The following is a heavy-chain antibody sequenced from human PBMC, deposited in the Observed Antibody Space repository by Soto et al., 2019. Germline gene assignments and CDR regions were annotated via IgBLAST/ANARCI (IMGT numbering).Heavy chain of an antibody. CDR3: AREGINNYNEYYFDS. J-gene: IGHJ4*02. V-gene: IGHV4-34*01. Sequence: SGPLYLTSTVYVGSFTFRGYYWSWIRQPPGKGLEWIGEINHSGSTNYNPSLESRVTISLDASKNQFSLDLTSVTAADTAVYYCAREGINNYNEYYFDSWGQGTVVTVSS. CDR1: VGSFTFRGYY. CDR2: INHSGST. D-gene: IGHD4-4*01.